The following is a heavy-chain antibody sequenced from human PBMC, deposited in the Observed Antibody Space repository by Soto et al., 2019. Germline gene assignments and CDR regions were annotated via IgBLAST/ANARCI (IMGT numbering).Heavy chain of an antibody. V-gene: IGHV1-69*06. D-gene: IGHD3-3*01. J-gene: IGHJ6*02. Sequence: QVQLVQSGAEVKKPGSSVKVSCKASGGTFSSYAISWVRQAPGQGLEWMGGIIHIFGTANYAQKFQGRVTITADKSTSTAYMELSSLSSEDTAVYYCARAPKEYDFWSGYAEYYYGMDVCGQGTTVTVSS. CDR2: IIHIFGTA. CDR1: GGTFSSYA. CDR3: ARAPKEYDFWSGYAEYYYGMDV.